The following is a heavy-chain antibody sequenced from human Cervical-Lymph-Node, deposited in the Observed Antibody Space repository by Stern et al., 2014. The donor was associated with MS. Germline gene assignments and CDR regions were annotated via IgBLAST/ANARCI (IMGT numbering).Heavy chain of an antibody. V-gene: IGHV3-15*01. CDR1: GFTFSNAW. CDR2: IKSKTDGGTT. J-gene: IGHJ4*02. Sequence: EVQLVESGGGLVKPGGSLRLSCAASGFTFSNAWMSWVRQAPGKGLEWVGRIKSKTDGGTTDYAAPVKGRFTISRDDSKNTLYLQMNSLKTEDTAVYYCTTDDGPEEQWLPDYWGQGTLVTVSS. D-gene: IGHD6-19*01. CDR3: TTDDGPEEQWLPDY.